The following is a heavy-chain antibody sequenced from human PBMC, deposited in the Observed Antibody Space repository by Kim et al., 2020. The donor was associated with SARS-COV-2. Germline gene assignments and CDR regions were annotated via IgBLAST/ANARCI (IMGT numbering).Heavy chain of an antibody. D-gene: IGHD1-26*01. J-gene: IGHJ4*02. V-gene: IGHV4-61*01. CDR2: IYYSGST. CDR1: GGSVSSGSYY. CDR3: ARAPVGATGPPFDY. Sequence: SETLSLTCTVSGGSVSSGSYYWSWIRQPPGKGLEWIGYIYYSGSTNYNPSLKSRVTISVDTSKNQFSLKLSSVTAADTAVYYCARAPVGATGPPFDYWGQGTLVTVSS.